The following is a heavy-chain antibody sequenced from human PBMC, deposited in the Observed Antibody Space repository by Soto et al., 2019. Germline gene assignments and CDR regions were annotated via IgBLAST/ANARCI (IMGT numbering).Heavy chain of an antibody. Sequence: GGSLRLSCAASGFTFSSYGMHWVRQAPGKGLEWVAVISYDGSNKYYADTVKGRITNSRDNSKNKLYLQMNSLRADDTAVYYCAKDQTPLIVVVPAAIDYWGQGTLVTVSS. V-gene: IGHV3-30*18. CDR3: AKDQTPLIVVVPAAIDY. CDR1: GFTFSSYG. D-gene: IGHD2-2*01. J-gene: IGHJ4*02. CDR2: ISYDGSNK.